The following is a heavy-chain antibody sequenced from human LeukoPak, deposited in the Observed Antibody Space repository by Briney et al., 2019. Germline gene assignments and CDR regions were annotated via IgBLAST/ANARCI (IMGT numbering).Heavy chain of an antibody. CDR3: ARDPADDDIGIDY. V-gene: IGHV1-2*02. J-gene: IGHJ4*02. CDR1: GYIFRGYF. CDR2: INPVSGDT. D-gene: IGHD5-12*01. Sequence: ASVTVSCKASGYIFRGYFMHWVRLAPGQGLEWMGSINPVSGDTNLAQKFQGRVTLTRDTSIDTGYMELGSLRSDDTAVYYCARDPADDDIGIDYWGQGTLVTISS.